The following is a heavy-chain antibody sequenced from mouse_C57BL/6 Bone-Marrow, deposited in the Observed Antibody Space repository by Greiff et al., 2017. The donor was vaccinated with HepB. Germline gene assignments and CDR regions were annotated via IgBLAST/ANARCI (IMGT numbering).Heavy chain of an antibody. J-gene: IGHJ3*01. CDR3: LLGFAY. V-gene: IGHV5-17*01. D-gene: IGHD3-1*01. Sequence: EVQRVESGGGLVKPGGSLKLSCPASGFTFRDHGMHLVRQAPEKGLEWVAYISSGSSTIYYADTVKGRFTISRDNAKNTLFLQMTSLRSEDTAMYYSLLGFAYWGQGTLVTVSA. CDR2: ISSGSSTI. CDR1: GFTFRDHG.